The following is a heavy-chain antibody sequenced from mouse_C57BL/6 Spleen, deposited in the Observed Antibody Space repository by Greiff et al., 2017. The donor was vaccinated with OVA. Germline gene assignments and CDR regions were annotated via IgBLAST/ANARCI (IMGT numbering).Heavy chain of an antibody. CDR3: AAVVGPYAMDY. Sequence: QVQLQQSGAELVKPGASVKISCKASGYAFSSYWMNWVKQRPGKGLEWIGQIYPGDGDTNYNGKFKGKATLTADKSSSAAYMQLSSLTSEDSAVYFCAAVVGPYAMDYWGQGTSVTVSS. V-gene: IGHV1-80*01. J-gene: IGHJ4*01. CDR2: IYPGDGDT. CDR1: GYAFSSYW. D-gene: IGHD1-1*01.